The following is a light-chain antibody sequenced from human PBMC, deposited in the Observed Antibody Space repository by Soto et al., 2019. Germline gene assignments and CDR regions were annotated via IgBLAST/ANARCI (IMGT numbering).Light chain of an antibody. CDR3: SSYADSNIGV. J-gene: IGLJ3*02. Sequence: QSALTQPPSASGSPGQSVTISCTGTSSDVGGYNYVSWYQHHPGKAPKLMIYEVSKRPSGVPDRFSGSKSGNTASLTVSGLQAEDEADYYCSSYADSNIGVFGGGTKLTVL. CDR2: EVS. CDR1: SSDVGGYNY. V-gene: IGLV2-8*01.